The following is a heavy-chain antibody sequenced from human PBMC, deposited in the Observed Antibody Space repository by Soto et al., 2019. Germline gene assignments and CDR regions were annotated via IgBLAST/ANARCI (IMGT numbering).Heavy chain of an antibody. V-gene: IGHV3-21*01. CDR3: ARDREPFCGGDCGLVDV. J-gene: IGHJ6*02. CDR1: GFNFNNFG. CDR2: IRTSSSYI. D-gene: IGHD2-21*02. Sequence: EVQLLESGGGPVKPGGSLRLSCAASGFNFNNFGMNWFRQAPGKGLEWVSSIRTSSSYIYYAESVKGRFTISRDNAKKSLYLEMNRLGVEDTAVYYCARDREPFCGGDCGLVDVWGQGTSVTVSS.